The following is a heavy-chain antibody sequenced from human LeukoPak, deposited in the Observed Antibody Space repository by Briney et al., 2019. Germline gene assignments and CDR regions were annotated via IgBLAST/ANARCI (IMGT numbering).Heavy chain of an antibody. D-gene: IGHD3-10*01. Sequence: GGSLRLSCAASGFTFSSYGMSWVRQAPGKGLEWVSAISGSGGFTYYADSVKGRFTISRDNSKNTLYLQMNSLRAEDTAVYYCAKEVWFGELTAECFQHWGQGTLVTVSS. J-gene: IGHJ1*01. CDR1: GFTFSSYG. CDR3: AKEVWFGELTAECFQH. CDR2: ISGSGGFT. V-gene: IGHV3-23*01.